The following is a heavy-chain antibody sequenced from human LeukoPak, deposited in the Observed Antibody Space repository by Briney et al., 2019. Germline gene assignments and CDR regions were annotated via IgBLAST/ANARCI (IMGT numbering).Heavy chain of an antibody. CDR1: GGSISSRTYY. D-gene: IGHD2-2*01. CDR2: SYYSGST. Sequence: PSETLSLTRTVSGGSISSRTYYWGWIRQPPGKGLEWIGSSYYSGSTYYNPSLKSRVTISVDTSKNQFSLKLRSVTAADTAVYYCARLADCSSTRCHDYWGQGTLVTVSS. V-gene: IGHV4-39*01. J-gene: IGHJ4*02. CDR3: ARLADCSSTRCHDY.